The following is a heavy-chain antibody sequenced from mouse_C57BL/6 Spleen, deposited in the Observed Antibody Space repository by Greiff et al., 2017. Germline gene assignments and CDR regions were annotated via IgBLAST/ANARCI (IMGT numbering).Heavy chain of an antibody. V-gene: IGHV1-5*01. J-gene: IGHJ1*03. Sequence: VQLQQSGTVLARPGASVKMSCKTSGYTFTSYWMHWVKQRPGQGLEWIGAIHPGNSDTSYNQKFKGKAKLTAVTSASTAYMELSSLTNEDSAVYYCTRGTSYWYFDVWGTGTTVTVSS. CDR3: TRGTSYWYFDV. CDR1: GYTFTSYW. D-gene: IGHD3-3*01. CDR2: IHPGNSDT.